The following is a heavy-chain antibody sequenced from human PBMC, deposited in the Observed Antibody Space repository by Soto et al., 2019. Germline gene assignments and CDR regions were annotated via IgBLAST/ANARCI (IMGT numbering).Heavy chain of an antibody. D-gene: IGHD3-10*01. CDR2: VSSNGQGI. CDR3: AKDRHYPRDYFHY. V-gene: IGHV3-23*01. CDR1: GFTFSSSA. J-gene: IGHJ4*02. Sequence: GGSLRLSCAASGFTFSSSAISWVRQAPGKGLEWVSAVSSNGQGIYYADSVRGRFTISRDNSKNTVFLHMDSLSAEDTAVYYCAKDRHYPRDYFHYWGQGTLVTVSS.